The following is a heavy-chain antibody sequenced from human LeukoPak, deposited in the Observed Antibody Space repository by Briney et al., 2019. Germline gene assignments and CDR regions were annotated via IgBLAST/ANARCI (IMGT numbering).Heavy chain of an antibody. Sequence: ASVKVSCKASGGTFSSYAISWVRQAPGQGLEWMGGIIPIFGTANYAQKFQGRVTITTDESTSTAYMELSSLRSEDTAVYYCARGVGATVWFDPWDQGTLVTVSS. J-gene: IGHJ5*02. CDR3: ARGVGATVWFDP. V-gene: IGHV1-69*05. D-gene: IGHD1-26*01. CDR2: IIPIFGTA. CDR1: GGTFSSYA.